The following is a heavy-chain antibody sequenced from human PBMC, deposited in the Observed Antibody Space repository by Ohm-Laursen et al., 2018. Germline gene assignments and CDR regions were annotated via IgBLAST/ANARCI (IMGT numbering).Heavy chain of an antibody. CDR1: GFTISSFW. V-gene: IGHV3-7*01. CDR2: INADGGEE. CDR3: VKSGIPYAMDV. D-gene: IGHD3-10*01. Sequence: SLRLSCAASGFTISSFWMSWVRQAPGKGLERVANINADGGEEQYMDSVKGRFTVSRDNTKNSLYLQMNSLRVEDTAVFYCVKSGIPYAMDVWGQGTTVTVSS. J-gene: IGHJ6*02.